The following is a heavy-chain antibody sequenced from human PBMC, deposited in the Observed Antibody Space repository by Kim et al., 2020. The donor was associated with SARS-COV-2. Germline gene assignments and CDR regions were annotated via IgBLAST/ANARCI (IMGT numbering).Heavy chain of an antibody. D-gene: IGHD2-2*01. Sequence: SVKVSCKASGGTFSSYAISWVRQAPGQGLEWMGGIIPIFGTANYAQKFQGRVTITADESTSTAYMELSSLRSEDTAVYYCATREDIVVVPAAKGAYYYGMDVWGQGTTVTVSS. J-gene: IGHJ6*02. CDR2: IIPIFGTA. CDR1: GGTFSSYA. V-gene: IGHV1-69*13. CDR3: ATREDIVVVPAAKGAYYYGMDV.